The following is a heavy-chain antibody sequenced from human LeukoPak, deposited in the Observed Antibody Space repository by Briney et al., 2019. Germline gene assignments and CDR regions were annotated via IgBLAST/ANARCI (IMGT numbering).Heavy chain of an antibody. Sequence: GGSLRLSCAASGFTFSSYGMNWVRQAPGKGLEWVSLISGDGGSTYYADSVKGRFTISRDNSKNSLYLQMNSLRTEDTALYYCAKDISIAAAGIVYWGQGTLVTVSS. V-gene: IGHV3-43*02. D-gene: IGHD6-13*01. CDR1: GFTFSSYG. CDR2: ISGDGGST. J-gene: IGHJ4*02. CDR3: AKDISIAAAGIVY.